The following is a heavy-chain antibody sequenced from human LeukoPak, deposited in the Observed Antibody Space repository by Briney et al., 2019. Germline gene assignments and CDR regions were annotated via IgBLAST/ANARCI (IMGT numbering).Heavy chain of an antibody. CDR3: ARDPMTSDAFDI. D-gene: IGHD2-21*02. CDR2: ISYDGSNK. V-gene: IGHV3-30-3*01. Sequence: GGSLRLPCAAYGFTFSNYAMHWVRQAPGKGLEWVAVISYDGSNKYYVDSVKGRFTISRDNSKTTLYLQMNSLRGEDTAVYYCARDPMTSDAFDIWGRGTMVTVSS. J-gene: IGHJ3*02. CDR1: GFTFSNYA.